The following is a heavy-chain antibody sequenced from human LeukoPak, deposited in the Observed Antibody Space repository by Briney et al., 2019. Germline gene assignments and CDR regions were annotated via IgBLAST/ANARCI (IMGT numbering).Heavy chain of an antibody. D-gene: IGHD2-2*01. CDR1: GFPFSSYG. CDR2: IWYDGSNQ. J-gene: IGHJ4*02. CDR3: ARDYCSSFSCQDY. V-gene: IGHV3-33*01. Sequence: SGRSLRLSCAASGFPFSSYGMHWVRRAPGKGLEWVAIIWYDGSNQYYADSVKGRFTISRDNSKNTLYLQMNSLRAEDTAVYYCARDYCSSFSCQDYWGQGTLVTVSS.